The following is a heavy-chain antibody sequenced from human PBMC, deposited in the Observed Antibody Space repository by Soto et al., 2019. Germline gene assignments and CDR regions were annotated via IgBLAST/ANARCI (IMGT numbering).Heavy chain of an antibody. CDR2: IYYSGST. Sequence: SETLSLTCTVSGGSISSYYWSWIRQPPGKGLEWIGYIYYSGSTNYNPSLKSRVTISVDTSKNQFSLKLSSVTAADTAVYYCARAGLMNGGFDYWGQGTLVTVSS. CDR1: GGSISSYY. J-gene: IGHJ4*02. V-gene: IGHV4-59*01. D-gene: IGHD2-8*01. CDR3: ARAGLMNGGFDY.